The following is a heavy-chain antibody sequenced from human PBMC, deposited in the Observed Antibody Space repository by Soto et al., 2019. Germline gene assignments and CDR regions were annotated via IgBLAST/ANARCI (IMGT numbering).Heavy chain of an antibody. D-gene: IGHD6-19*01. Sequence: GASVKVSCKASGYTFISYDINWVRQATGQGLEWMGWMNPNSGNTGYAQKFQGRVTMTRNTSISTAYMELSSLRSEDTAVYYCAGRRSSGWIDFWGQGTLVSVSS. CDR2: MNPNSGNT. CDR1: GYTFISYD. CDR3: AGRRSSGWIDF. V-gene: IGHV1-8*02. J-gene: IGHJ4*02.